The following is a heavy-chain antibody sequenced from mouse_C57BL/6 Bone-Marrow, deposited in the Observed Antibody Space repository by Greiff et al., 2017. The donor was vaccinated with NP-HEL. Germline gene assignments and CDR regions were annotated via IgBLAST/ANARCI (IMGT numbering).Heavy chain of an antibody. D-gene: IGHD2-4*01. V-gene: IGHV1-69*01. CDR2: IDPSVSYT. CDR3: AREPYDYDGYYFDY. Sequence: QVQLQQPGAELVMPGASLTLSCKASVYTFTSYWMHWVKQRPGPGLEWIGEIDPSVSYTNYNQKFKGKSTLTVDKSSSTAYMQLSSLTSEDSAVYYCAREPYDYDGYYFDYWGQGTTLTVSS. J-gene: IGHJ2*01. CDR1: VYTFTSYW.